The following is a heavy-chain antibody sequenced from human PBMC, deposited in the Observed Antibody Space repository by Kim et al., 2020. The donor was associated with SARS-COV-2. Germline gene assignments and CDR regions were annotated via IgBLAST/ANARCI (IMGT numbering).Heavy chain of an antibody. J-gene: IGHJ4*02. CDR2: K. V-gene: IGHV3-74*01. Sequence: KNLADPVKGHFTISMNNAENTLYLQMNSLTAEDTAIYCCARYLSGAGDYWGQGTLVTVSS. D-gene: IGHD3-10*01. CDR3: ARYLSGAGDY.